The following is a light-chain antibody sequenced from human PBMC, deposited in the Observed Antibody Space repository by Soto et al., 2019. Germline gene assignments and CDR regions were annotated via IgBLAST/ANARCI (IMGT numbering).Light chain of an antibody. V-gene: IGKV3-11*01. CDR1: QSVSSY. CDR2: DAS. J-gene: IGKJ5*01. CDR3: QQYNTWRSIS. Sequence: EIVLTQSPATLSLSPGERATLSCRASQSVSSYLAWYQQKPGQAPRLLIYDASNRATGVPTRISGSGSGTEFTLTISSLQSEDFAVYYCQQYNTWRSISFGQGTRLEIK.